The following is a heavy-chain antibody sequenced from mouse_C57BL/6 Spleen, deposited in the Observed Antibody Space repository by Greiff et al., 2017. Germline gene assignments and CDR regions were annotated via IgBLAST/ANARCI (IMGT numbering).Heavy chain of an antibody. D-gene: IGHD2-1*01. CDR2: IDPEDGET. CDR1: GFNIKDYY. V-gene: IGHV14-2*01. J-gene: IGHJ1*03. CDR3: AGGKPWYFDV. Sequence: VQLQQSGAELVKPGASVKLSCTASGFNIKDYYMHWVKQRTEQGLEWIGRIDPEDGETKYAPQFQGKATITADTSANTAYLQLSSLTSEDTAVYYCAGGKPWYFDVWGTGTTVTVSS.